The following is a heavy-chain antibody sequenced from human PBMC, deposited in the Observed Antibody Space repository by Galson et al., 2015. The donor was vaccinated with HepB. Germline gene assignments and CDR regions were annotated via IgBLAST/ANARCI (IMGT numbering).Heavy chain of an antibody. Sequence: SVKVSCKASGHTFTRYYIHWVRQAPGQGLEWMGIINPTGGSTSYAQKFQGRVTMTGDTSSSTVYLELSSLRSEDTAVYYSARDLSQYLHYSMDVWGQGTTLTVSS. V-gene: IGHV1-46*01. D-gene: IGHD4-11*01. CDR2: INPTGGST. CDR3: ARDLSQYLHYSMDV. CDR1: GHTFTRYY. J-gene: IGHJ6*02.